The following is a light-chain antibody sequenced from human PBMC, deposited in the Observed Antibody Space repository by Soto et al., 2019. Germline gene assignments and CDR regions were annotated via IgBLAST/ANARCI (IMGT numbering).Light chain of an antibody. CDR1: QSVGSN. CDR3: QQYNNWPPDRT. J-gene: IGKJ1*01. CDR2: GAS. Sequence: EIVMTQSPATLSVSPGERATLSCRASQSVGSNLAWYQQKPGQAPRLLIYGASTRTTGIPARFSGSGSGTEFTITISRLQSEDFAIYFCQQYNNWPPDRTFGQGTKVEIK. V-gene: IGKV3-15*01.